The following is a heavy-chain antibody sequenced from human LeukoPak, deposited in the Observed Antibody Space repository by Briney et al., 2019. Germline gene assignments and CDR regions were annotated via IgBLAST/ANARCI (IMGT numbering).Heavy chain of an antibody. V-gene: IGHV1-8*01. CDR1: GYTFTGYD. D-gene: IGHD6-13*01. CDR2: MKSNSGDT. J-gene: IGHJ4*02. CDR3: ARGEYSSSWYPFDY. Sequence: ASVKVSCKTSGYTFTGYDINWVRQAPGQGLEWMGWMKSNSGDTHFAQKFQGRLTMTRNTSINTAFMELSSLRSEDAAAYYCARGEYSSSWYPFDYWGQGSLVTVSS.